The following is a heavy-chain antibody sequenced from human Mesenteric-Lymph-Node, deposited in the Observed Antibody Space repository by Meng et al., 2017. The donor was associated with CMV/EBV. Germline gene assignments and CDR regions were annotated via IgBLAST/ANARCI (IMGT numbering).Heavy chain of an antibody. CDR1: GFTFSSYS. J-gene: IGHJ6*02. CDR2: ISSTGAYT. Sequence: GESLKISCEVSGFTFSSYSMNWVRQAPGKGLEWVSSISSTGAYTYYADSLKGRFTISRDNAKNSLYLQMNSLRAEDTAVYYCSRGSYDFWSGYSPTGLNMDVWGQGTTVTVSS. D-gene: IGHD3-3*01. V-gene: IGHV3-21*01. CDR3: SRGSYDFWSGYSPTGLNMDV.